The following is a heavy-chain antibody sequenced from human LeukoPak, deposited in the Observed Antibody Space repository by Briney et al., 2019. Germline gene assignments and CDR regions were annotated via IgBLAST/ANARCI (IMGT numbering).Heavy chain of an antibody. D-gene: IGHD5-12*01. Sequence: PGGSLRLSCAASGFTFSSYAMSWVRQAPGKGLVSVSAISGSGGSTYYADSVKGRFTISRDNSKNTLYLQMNSLRAEDTAVYYCASTWDIRYYFDYWGQGTLVTVSS. CDR3: ASTWDIRYYFDY. V-gene: IGHV3-23*01. J-gene: IGHJ4*02. CDR2: ISGSGGST. CDR1: GFTFSSYA.